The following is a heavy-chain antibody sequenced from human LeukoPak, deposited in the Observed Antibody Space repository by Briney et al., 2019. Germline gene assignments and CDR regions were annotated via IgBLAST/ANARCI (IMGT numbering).Heavy chain of an antibody. CDR2: ISYDGSNK. J-gene: IGHJ4*02. Sequence: GGSLRLSCAASGFTFSSYGMHWVRQAPGKGLEWVAVISYDGSNKYYADSVKGRITISGDNSKNTLYLQMNSLRAEDTAVYYCACRDLAAAHADFWGQGTLVTVSS. CDR3: ACRDLAAAHADF. D-gene: IGHD6-13*01. V-gene: IGHV3-30*03. CDR1: GFTFSSYG.